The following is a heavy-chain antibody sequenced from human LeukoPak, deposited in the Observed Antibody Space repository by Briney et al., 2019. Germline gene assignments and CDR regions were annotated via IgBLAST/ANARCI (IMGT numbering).Heavy chain of an antibody. D-gene: IGHD4-17*01. J-gene: IGHJ4*02. CDR1: GASFGSYY. Sequence: SETLSLTCAVYGASFGSYYWSWIRQAPGKGLDWIGEVTHSGRTNYNPSLKSRVTISLDTSKNQFSLKLTSVAAADTAVYYCAPIYGDYSDFDSWGQGTLVTVSS. CDR2: VTHSGRT. V-gene: IGHV4-34*01. CDR3: APIYGDYSDFDS.